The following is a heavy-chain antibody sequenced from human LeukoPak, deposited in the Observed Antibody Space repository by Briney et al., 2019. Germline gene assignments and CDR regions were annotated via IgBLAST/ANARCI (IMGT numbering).Heavy chain of an antibody. J-gene: IGHJ4*02. CDR2: IYYSGST. D-gene: IGHD3-3*01. Sequence: SSETLSLTCTVSGGSISSGDYYWSWIRQPPGKGLEWIGSIYYSGSTYYNPSLKSRVTISVDTSKNQFSLKLSSVTAADTAVYYCARRPDDFWSGYPFDYWGQGTLVTVSS. V-gene: IGHV4-39*01. CDR3: ARRPDDFWSGYPFDY. CDR1: GGSISSGDYY.